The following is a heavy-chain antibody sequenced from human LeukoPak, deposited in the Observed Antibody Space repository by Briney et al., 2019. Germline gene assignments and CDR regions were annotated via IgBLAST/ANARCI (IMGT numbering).Heavy chain of an antibody. CDR3: ARGRPWGSYRRDAFDI. CDR2: ISSFSGTI. CDR1: GITFSSYS. J-gene: IGHJ3*02. Sequence: GGSLRLSCVASGITFSSYSMNWVRQAPGKGLEWVSYISSFSGTINYADSVKGRFTISRDNAKNSLYLQMNSLRVEDTAVYYCARGRPWGSYRRDAFDIWGQGTMVTVSS. D-gene: IGHD3-16*02. V-gene: IGHV3-48*01.